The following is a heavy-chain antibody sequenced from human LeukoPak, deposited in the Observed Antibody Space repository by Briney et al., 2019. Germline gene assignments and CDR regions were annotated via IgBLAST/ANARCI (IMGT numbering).Heavy chain of an antibody. CDR1: GFTFSSYA. CDR3: AKDRTYSSSWHYFDY. D-gene: IGHD6-13*01. V-gene: IGHV3-7*01. Sequence: GGSLRLSCAASGFTFSSYAMSWVRQAPGKGLEWVANIKQDGSEKYYVDSVKGRFTISRDNAKNSLYLQMNSLRAEDTAVYYCAKDRTYSSSWHYFDYWGQGTLVTVSS. CDR2: IKQDGSEK. J-gene: IGHJ4*02.